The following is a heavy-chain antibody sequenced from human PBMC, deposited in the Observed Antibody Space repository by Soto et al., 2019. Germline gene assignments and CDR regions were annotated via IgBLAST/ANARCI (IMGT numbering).Heavy chain of an antibody. V-gene: IGHV4-31*03. CDR3: ARDPYVVSRGAYYGMDV. CDR1: GGSISSGGYY. Sequence: QVQLQESGPGLVKPSQTLSLTCTVSGGSISSGGYYWSWIRQHPGKGLEWIGYIYYSGSTYYNPSLKSRVTISVDTSKNHFSLKLSSVTAADTAVYYCARDPYVVSRGAYYGMDVWGQGTTVTVSS. CDR2: IYYSGST. D-gene: IGHD2-15*01. J-gene: IGHJ6*02.